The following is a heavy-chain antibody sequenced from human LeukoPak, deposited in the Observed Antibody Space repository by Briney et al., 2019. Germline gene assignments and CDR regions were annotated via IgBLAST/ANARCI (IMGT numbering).Heavy chain of an antibody. CDR3: ARAVTGTNQADAFDI. CDR2: FDPEDGET. D-gene: IGHD1-7*01. J-gene: IGHJ3*02. Sequence: ASVKVSCKVSGYTLTELSMHWVRQAPGKGLEWMGGFDPEDGETIYAQKFQGRVTMTEDTSTDTAYMELSSLRSEDTAVYYCARAVTGTNQADAFDIWGQGTMVTVSS. CDR1: GYTLTELS. V-gene: IGHV1-24*01.